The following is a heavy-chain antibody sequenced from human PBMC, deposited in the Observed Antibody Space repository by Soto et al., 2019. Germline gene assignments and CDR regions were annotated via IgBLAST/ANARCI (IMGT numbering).Heavy chain of an antibody. CDR2: ISHDGSNK. CDR3: AREFSPLRFLEWLPRYYFDY. D-gene: IGHD3-3*01. CDR1: GFNFNSYV. J-gene: IGHJ4*02. V-gene: IGHV3-30-3*01. Sequence: PGGSLRLSCAVSGFNFNSYVVHWVRQAPGKGLERVAVISHDGSNKYYADSVKGRFTISRDSSKNTLYLQMNSLRAEDTAVYYCAREFSPLRFLEWLPRYYFDYWGQATLVTVSS.